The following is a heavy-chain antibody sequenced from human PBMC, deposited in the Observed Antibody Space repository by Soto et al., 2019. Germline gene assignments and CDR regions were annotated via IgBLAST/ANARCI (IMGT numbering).Heavy chain of an antibody. CDR2: IIPIFGTA. V-gene: IGHV1-69*06. D-gene: IGHD6-6*01. J-gene: IGHJ6*02. CDR3: ARDSRAARPLYYYGMDV. Sequence: GASVKVSCKASGGTFSSYAISWVRQAPGQGLEWMGGIIPIFGTANYAQKFQGRVTITADKSTSTAYMELSSLRSEDTAVYYCARDSRAARPLYYYGMDVLGQGTTVTVSS. CDR1: GGTFSSYA.